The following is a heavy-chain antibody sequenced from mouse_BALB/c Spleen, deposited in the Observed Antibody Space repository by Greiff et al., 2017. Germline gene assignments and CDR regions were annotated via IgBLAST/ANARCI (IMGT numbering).Heavy chain of an antibody. J-gene: IGHJ3*01. CDR1: GYTFTSYW. D-gene: IGHD1-1*01. Sequence: LKQPGSELVRPGASVKLSCKASGYTFTSYWMHWVKQRHGQGLEWIGNIYPGSGSTNYDEKFKSKGTLTVDTSSSTAYMHLSSLTSEDSAVYYCAREDYYGSTAWFAYWGQGTLVTVSA. CDR2: IYPGSGST. CDR3: AREDYYGSTAWFAY. V-gene: IGHV1S22*01.